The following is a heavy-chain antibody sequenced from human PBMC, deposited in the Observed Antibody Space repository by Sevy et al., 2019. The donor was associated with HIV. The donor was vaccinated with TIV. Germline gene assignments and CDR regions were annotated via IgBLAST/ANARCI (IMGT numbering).Heavy chain of an antibody. CDR2: IGTAGAP. V-gene: IGHV3-13*05. D-gene: IGHD2-21*02. Sequence: GGSLRLSCAASGFTFSSYDMHWVRQATGKGLEWVSAIGTAGAPYYPGSVKGRFTISRENAKNSLYLQMNSLRAGDTAVYYCARASRTTAYAFDIWGQGTMVTVSS. J-gene: IGHJ3*02. CDR3: ARASRTTAYAFDI. CDR1: GFTFSSYD.